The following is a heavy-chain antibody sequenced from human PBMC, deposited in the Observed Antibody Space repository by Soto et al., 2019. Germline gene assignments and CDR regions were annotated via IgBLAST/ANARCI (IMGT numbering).Heavy chain of an antibody. J-gene: IGHJ5*02. V-gene: IGHV3-33*06. CDR1: GFTFSSYA. CDR3: AKEGRVGYSTRIFRRDNWFHP. CDR2: ILYDGSNQ. D-gene: IGHD6-13*01. Sequence: ESGGGVVQPGRSLRLSCAASGFTFSSYAMHWVRQAPGKGLEWVAAILYDGSNQYYADAVKGRFTISRDNSKNTLYLQMNSLRVEDTAVYYCAKEGRVGYSTRIFRRDNWFHPWGQGTPVTVSS.